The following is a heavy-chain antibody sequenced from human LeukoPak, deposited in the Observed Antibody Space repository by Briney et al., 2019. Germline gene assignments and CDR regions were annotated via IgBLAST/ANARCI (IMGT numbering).Heavy chain of an antibody. CDR1: GFTSSTFA. Sequence: GGTLRLSCAASGFTSSTFAMIWVRQPPGKGLEWVSSIFPSGGEIHYADSVRGRFTISRDNSKSTLSLQMNSLRAEDTAIYYCATYRQVLLPFESWGQGTLVTVSS. J-gene: IGHJ4*02. D-gene: IGHD2-8*02. V-gene: IGHV3-23*01. CDR3: ATYRQVLLPFES. CDR2: IFPSGGEI.